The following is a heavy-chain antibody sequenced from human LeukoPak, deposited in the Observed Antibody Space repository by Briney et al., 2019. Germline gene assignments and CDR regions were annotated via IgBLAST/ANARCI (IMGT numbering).Heavy chain of an antibody. CDR1: GFTFSVYS. J-gene: IGHJ4*02. Sequence: GGSLRLSXAASGFTFSVYSMNWVRQAPGKGLEWVSYISSSSSTIYYADSVKGRFTISRDNAKNSLYLQMNSLRAEDTAVYYCARDPYYYDSSGDHWGQGTLVTVSS. V-gene: IGHV3-48*01. CDR3: ARDPYYYDSSGDH. CDR2: ISSSSSTI. D-gene: IGHD3-22*01.